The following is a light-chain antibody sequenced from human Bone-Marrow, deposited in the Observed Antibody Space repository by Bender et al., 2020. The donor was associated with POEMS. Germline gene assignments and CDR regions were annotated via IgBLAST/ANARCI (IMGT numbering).Light chain of an antibody. V-gene: IGLV2-23*02. J-gene: IGLJ1*01. Sequence: QSALTQPASVSGSPGQSITISCAGTSSDVGSYDLVSWYQQHPGKAPKLMIYEVSKRPSGVPDRFSGSKSGNTASLTISGLQAEDEADYYCCSYAGGDSYVFGSGTKVTVL. CDR1: SSDVGSYDL. CDR3: CSYAGGDSYV. CDR2: EVS.